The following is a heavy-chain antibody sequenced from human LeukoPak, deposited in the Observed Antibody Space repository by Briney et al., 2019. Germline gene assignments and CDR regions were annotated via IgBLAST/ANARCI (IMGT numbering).Heavy chain of an antibody. CDR1: GGSISSYY. CDR2: IYTSGST. D-gene: IGHD3-22*01. Sequence: SETLSLTCTVSGGSISSYYWSWIRQPAGKGLEWIGRIYTSGSTNYNPSLKSRVTMSVDTSKNQFSLKLSSVTAADTAVYYCARDRYYYDSSGHLRPENYYYYMDVWGKGTTVTISS. J-gene: IGHJ6*03. V-gene: IGHV4-4*07. CDR3: ARDRYYYDSSGHLRPENYYYYMDV.